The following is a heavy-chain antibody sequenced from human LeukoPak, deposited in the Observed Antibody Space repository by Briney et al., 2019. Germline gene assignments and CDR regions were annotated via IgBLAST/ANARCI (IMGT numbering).Heavy chain of an antibody. CDR1: GFSLSTSGMR. J-gene: IGHJ3*02. Sequence: SGPALVKPTQTLTLTCTFSGFSLSTSGMRVSWIRQPPGKALEWLARIDWDDDKFYSTSLKTRLTISKDTSKNQVVLTMTNMDPVDTATYYCARTSLTYYYDSSGYCSDAFDIWGQGTMVTVSS. CDR2: IDWDDDK. D-gene: IGHD3-22*01. V-gene: IGHV2-70*04. CDR3: ARTSLTYYYDSSGYCSDAFDI.